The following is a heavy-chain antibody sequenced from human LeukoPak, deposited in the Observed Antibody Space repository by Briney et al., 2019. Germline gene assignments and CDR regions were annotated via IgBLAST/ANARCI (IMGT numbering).Heavy chain of an antibody. J-gene: IGHJ4*02. Sequence: SETLSLTCAVYGGSFSGYYWSWIRQPPGKGLEWIGEINHRGSTNNNPSLKSRVTISLDTSKNQFSLKLSSVTAADTAVYYCAGHHPRNTVDFWGQGTLVTVSS. CDR2: INHRGST. CDR1: GGSFSGYY. D-gene: IGHD2/OR15-2a*01. CDR3: AGHHPRNTVDF. V-gene: IGHV4-34*01.